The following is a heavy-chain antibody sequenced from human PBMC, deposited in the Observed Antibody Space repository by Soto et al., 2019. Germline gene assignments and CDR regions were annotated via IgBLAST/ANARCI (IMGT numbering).Heavy chain of an antibody. CDR2: IYAGGGTT. V-gene: IGHV3-23*01. J-gene: IGHJ4*02. D-gene: IGHD3-10*01. CDR3: AKDLIRGDGYVDFDY. CDR1: GFIFSNYA. Sequence: GGYLRLSCPASGFIFSNYAMFWVRQAPGKGLEWVSTIYAGGGTTHYADSVKCRFTISRDNSRNTLYLQMNSLRAEDTAVYFCAKDLIRGDGYVDFDYWGQGTLVTVSS.